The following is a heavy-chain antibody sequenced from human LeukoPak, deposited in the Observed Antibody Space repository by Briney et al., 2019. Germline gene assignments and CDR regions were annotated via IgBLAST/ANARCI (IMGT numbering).Heavy chain of an antibody. CDR3: AREYSSSSGRRAFDF. CDR2: IYYSGST. CDR1: GGSISSYY. J-gene: IGHJ3*01. V-gene: IGHV4-59*08. D-gene: IGHD6-6*01. Sequence: SETLSLTCTVSGGSISSYYWNWIRQPPGKGLEWIGYIYYSGSTNYNPSLESRVTTLVDTSKNQFSLRLSSVTAADTAVYYCAREYSSSSGRRAFDFWGQGTMVTASS.